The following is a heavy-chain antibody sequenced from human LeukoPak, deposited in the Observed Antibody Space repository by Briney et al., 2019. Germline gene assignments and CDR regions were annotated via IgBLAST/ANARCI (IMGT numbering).Heavy chain of an antibody. D-gene: IGHD3-9*01. CDR3: ARDGGSGYFDWLLKYNWFDP. J-gene: IGHJ5*02. CDR1: GYTFTVYY. Sequence: ASVKVSCKASGYTFTVYYMHWVRQAPGQGLEWMGRINPNSGGTNYAQKFQGRVTMTRDTSISTAYMELSRLRSDDTAVYYCARDGGSGYFDWLLKYNWFDPWGQGTLVTVSS. V-gene: IGHV1-2*06. CDR2: INPNSGGT.